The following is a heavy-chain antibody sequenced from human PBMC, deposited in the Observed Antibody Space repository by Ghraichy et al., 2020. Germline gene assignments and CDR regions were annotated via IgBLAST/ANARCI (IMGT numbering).Heavy chain of an antibody. D-gene: IGHD2-21*02. CDR2: ISAYNGNT. CDR3: ARGSIVVVTAIPEGY. V-gene: IGHV1-18*04. J-gene: IGHJ4*02. Sequence: ASVKVSCKASGYTFTSYGISWVRQAPGQGLEWMGWISAYNGNTNYAQKLQGRVTMTTDTSTSTAYMELRSLRSDDTAVYYCARGSIVVVTAIPEGYWGQGTLVTVSS. CDR1: GYTFTSYG.